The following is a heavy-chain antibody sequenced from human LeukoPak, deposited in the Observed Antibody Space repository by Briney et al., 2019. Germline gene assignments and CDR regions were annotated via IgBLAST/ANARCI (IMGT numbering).Heavy chain of an antibody. D-gene: IGHD5-18*01. Sequence: SETLSLTCTVSGGSISSSSYYWGWVRQPPAKGLEWIGYIYYSGSTNYNPSLKSRVTISVDTSKNQFSLKQSSVTAADTAVYYCARRAPYSYEWSTLDYWGQGTLVTVSS. V-gene: IGHV4-61*05. J-gene: IGHJ4*02. CDR2: IYYSGST. CDR1: GGSISSSSYY. CDR3: ARRAPYSYEWSTLDY.